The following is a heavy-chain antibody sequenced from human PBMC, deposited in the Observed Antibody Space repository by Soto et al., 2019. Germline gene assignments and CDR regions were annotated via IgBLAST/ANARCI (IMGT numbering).Heavy chain of an antibody. CDR3: ARDGWGVTPATRTYYMDV. Sequence: GGSLRLSCAASGFIVSSNYMTWVRQAQGKGLEWVSVIYSDGSTFYADSVKGRFTISRNNSNNTLYLQMNSLRPEDTAVYYCARDGWGVTPATRTYYMDVWGKGSTVTVSS. J-gene: IGHJ6*03. V-gene: IGHV3-53*04. CDR2: IYSDGST. D-gene: IGHD2-2*01. CDR1: GFIVSSNY.